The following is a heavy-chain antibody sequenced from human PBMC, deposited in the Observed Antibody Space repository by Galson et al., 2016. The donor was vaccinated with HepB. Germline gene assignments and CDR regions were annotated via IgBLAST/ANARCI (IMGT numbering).Heavy chain of an antibody. CDR3: TRTAAGYYYGLDV. V-gene: IGHV3-9*01. J-gene: IGHJ6*02. CDR2: ISWNSGTI. Sequence: SLRLSCAASGFPFDEYALHWVRQAPGKGLEWVSGISWNSGTIVYADSVKGRYTISRDNAKSSLYLQMSSLTSEDTALYICTRTAAGYYYGLDVWGQGTTVTVSS. D-gene: IGHD1-1*01. CDR1: GFPFDEYA.